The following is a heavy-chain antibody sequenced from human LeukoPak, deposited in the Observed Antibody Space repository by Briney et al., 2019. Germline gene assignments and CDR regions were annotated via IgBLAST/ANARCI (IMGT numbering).Heavy chain of an antibody. CDR2: IYYSGST. V-gene: IGHV4-39*01. D-gene: IGHD5-12*01. Sequence: SETLSLTCTVSGGSISSSSYYWGWIRQPPGKGLEWIGSIYYSGSTYYNPSLKSRVTISVDTSKNQFSLKLSSVTAADTAVYYCARTIVATGEIDNWGQGTLVTVSS. J-gene: IGHJ4*02. CDR1: GGSISSSSYY. CDR3: ARTIVATGEIDN.